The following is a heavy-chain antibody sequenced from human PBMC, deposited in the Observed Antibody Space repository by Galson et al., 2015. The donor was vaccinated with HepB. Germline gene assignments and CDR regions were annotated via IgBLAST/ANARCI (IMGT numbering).Heavy chain of an antibody. D-gene: IGHD5-12*01. J-gene: IGHJ4*02. V-gene: IGHV2-70*01. CDR3: ARILRCSSGYDPARYFDY. CDR1: GFSVRTPEMC. Sequence: PALVKPTQTLTLACAFSGFSVRTPEMCVSWIRQSPGKALEWLALIDWNDDKYYNTSLKTRLTISKDTSKKQVVLIMTNMDPVDTATYVCARILRCSSGYDPARYFDYWGQGTLVTVSS. CDR2: IDWNDDK.